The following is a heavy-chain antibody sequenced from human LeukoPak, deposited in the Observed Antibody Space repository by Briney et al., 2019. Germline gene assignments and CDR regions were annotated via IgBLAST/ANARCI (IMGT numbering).Heavy chain of an antibody. CDR2: ISSSGSTI. V-gene: IGHV3-48*03. Sequence: GGSLRLSCAASGFTFSSYEMNWVRQAPGKGLEWVSYISSSGSTIYYADSVKGRFTISRDNAKNSLYLQMNSLRAEDTAVYYCARAAIYDSRADANGFWGQGTLVTVSS. CDR1: GFTFSSYE. CDR3: ARAAIYDSRADANGF. J-gene: IGHJ4*02. D-gene: IGHD3-22*01.